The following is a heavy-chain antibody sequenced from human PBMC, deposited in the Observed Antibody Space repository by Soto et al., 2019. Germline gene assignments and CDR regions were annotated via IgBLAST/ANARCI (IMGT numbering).Heavy chain of an antibody. J-gene: IGHJ5*02. D-gene: IGHD6-6*01. CDR2: ISYDGSNK. CDR3: AREEYSSSSGINWFDP. V-gene: IGHV3-30-3*01. CDR1: GFTFSSYA. Sequence: QVQLVESGGGVVQPGRSLRLSCAASGFTFSSYAMHWVRQAPGKGLEWVAVISYDGSNKYYADSVKGRFTISRDNSKNTLYLQMNSLRAEDTAVYYCAREEYSSSSGINWFDPWGQGTLVTVSS.